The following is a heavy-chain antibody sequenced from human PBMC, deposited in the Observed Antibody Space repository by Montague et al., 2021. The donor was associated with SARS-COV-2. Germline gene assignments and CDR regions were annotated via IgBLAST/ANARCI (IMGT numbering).Heavy chain of an antibody. CDR3: ARTGDASTRYYFDY. J-gene: IGHJ4*02. D-gene: IGHD1-1*01. CDR2: INSSGST. V-gene: IGHV4-59*02. CDR1: SGSVSSDY. Sequence: SETLSLTCTVSSGSVSSDYWSWIRQPPGKGLEWIGYINSSGSTSYNPSLKSRVTISIDTSKNQFSLRLSSVTAADTAVYYCARTGDASTRYYFDYWGQGTLVTVSS.